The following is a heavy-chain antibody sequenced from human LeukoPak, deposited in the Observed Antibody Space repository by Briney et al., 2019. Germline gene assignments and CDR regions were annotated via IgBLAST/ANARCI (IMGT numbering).Heavy chain of an antibody. D-gene: IGHD3-10*01. CDR1: GFTFSSYA. Sequence: PGGSLRLSCAASGFTFSSYAMSWVRQAPGKGLKWVSIISPSGGSTSYADSVKGRFTISRDNAKNSLYLQMNSLRAEDTAVYYCARSGGSYYFFDYWGQGTLLTVSS. V-gene: IGHV3-23*01. CDR2: ISPSGGST. CDR3: ARSGGSYYFFDY. J-gene: IGHJ4*02.